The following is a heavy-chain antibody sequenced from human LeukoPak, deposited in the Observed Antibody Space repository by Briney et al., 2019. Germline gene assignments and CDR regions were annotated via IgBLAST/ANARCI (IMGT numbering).Heavy chain of an antibody. Sequence: GGPLRLSCAASGFTFSSYCMSWVRQAPGKGLEWVANIKQDGSEKYYVDSVKGRFTISRDNAKNSLDLQMNSLSAEDTAVYYCARYGSSWYRTYYYYYYMDVWGKGTTVTVSS. CDR3: ARYGSSWYRTYYYYYYMDV. CDR2: IKQDGSEK. CDR1: GFTFSSYC. J-gene: IGHJ6*03. D-gene: IGHD6-13*01. V-gene: IGHV3-7*01.